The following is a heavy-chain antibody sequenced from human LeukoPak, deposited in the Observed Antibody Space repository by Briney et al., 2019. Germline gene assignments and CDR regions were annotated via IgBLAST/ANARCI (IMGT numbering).Heavy chain of an antibody. CDR3: ARDRYDSYPMDV. D-gene: IGHD3-3*01. CDR2: IYYSGST. CDR1: GGSISSYY. J-gene: IGHJ6*02. V-gene: IGHV4-59*12. Sequence: SETLSLTCTVSGGSISSYYWSWIRQPPGKGLEWIGYIYYSGSTNYNPSPKSRVTISVDTSKNQFSLKLSSVTAPDTAVYYCARDRYDSYPMDVWGQGTTVTVSS.